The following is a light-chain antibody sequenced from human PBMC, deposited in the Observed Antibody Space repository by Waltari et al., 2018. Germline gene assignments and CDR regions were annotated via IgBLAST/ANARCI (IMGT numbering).Light chain of an antibody. CDR3: MQGIHWPRS. V-gene: IGKV2-30*01. CDR1: QSLVKSDGNTY. CDR2: KVS. J-gene: IGKJ1*01. Sequence: DVVMTQSPLSLPVNLGQPAFISCRSSQSLVKSDGNTYLSWFQQRPGQSPRRLIYKVSNRDSGVPDRFSGSGSGTDFTLKISRVEAEDIAIYYCMQGIHWPRSFGQGTKVEIE.